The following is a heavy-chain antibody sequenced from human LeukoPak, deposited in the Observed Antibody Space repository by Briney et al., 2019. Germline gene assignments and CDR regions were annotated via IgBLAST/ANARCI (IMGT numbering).Heavy chain of an antibody. V-gene: IGHV4-38-2*01. CDR1: GYSISSAYY. D-gene: IGHD6-13*01. CDR3: ARADYSSTWSHDYYYMDV. CDR2: IYHSGST. J-gene: IGHJ6*03. Sequence: SETLSLTCAVSGYSISSAYYWGWIRQPPGKGLEWIGSIYHSGSTYYNPSLKSRVTIPVDTSKNQFSLKLSSVTAADTAVYYCARADYSSTWSHDYYYMDVWGKGTTVTVSS.